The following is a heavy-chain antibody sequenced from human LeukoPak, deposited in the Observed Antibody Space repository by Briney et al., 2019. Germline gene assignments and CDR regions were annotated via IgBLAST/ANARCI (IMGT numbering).Heavy chain of an antibody. CDR1: GYTFTSYY. D-gene: IGHD6-13*01. CDR2: INPSGGST. Sequence: ASVKVSCKASGYTFTSYYMHWVRQAPGQGLEWMGIINPSGGSTSYAQKFQGRVTMTRDTSISTAYMELSRLRSDDTAVYYCARPGYSSSWYGYWGQGTLVTVSS. V-gene: IGHV1-46*01. CDR3: ARPGYSSSWYGY. J-gene: IGHJ4*02.